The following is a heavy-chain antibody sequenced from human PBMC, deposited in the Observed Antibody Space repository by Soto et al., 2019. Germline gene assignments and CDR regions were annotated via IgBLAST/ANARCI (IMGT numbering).Heavy chain of an antibody. J-gene: IGHJ5*02. CDR2: LYYSGSN. CDR1: GGSVSSPTYY. D-gene: IGHD3-10*01. Sequence: QVQLQESGPGLVKPSETLSLTCTVSGGSVSSPTYYWSWIRQPPGKGLEWMGYLYYSGSNNYTPSLKRRDTRSLDTAENHYSLKLSYVTAADTAVSSCAGGRGHVNNWFDPWGQGTLVTVSS. CDR3: AGGRGHVNNWFDP. V-gene: IGHV4-61*03.